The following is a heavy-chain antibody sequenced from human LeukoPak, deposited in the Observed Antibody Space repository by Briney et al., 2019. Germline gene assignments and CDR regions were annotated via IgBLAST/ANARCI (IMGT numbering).Heavy chain of an antibody. CDR3: ARDHYYGMDV. J-gene: IGHJ6*04. Sequence: PGRSLRLSCAASGFTFSSYGMHWVRQAPGKGLEWVAAIWYDGSNKYYADSVKGRFTISRDNSKNTLYLQMNSLRAEDTAVYYCARDHYYGMDVWGKGTTVTVSS. CDR2: IWYDGSNK. V-gene: IGHV3-33*01. CDR1: GFTFSSYG.